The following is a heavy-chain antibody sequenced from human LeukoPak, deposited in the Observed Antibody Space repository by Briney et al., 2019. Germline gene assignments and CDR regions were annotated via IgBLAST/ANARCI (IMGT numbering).Heavy chain of an antibody. CDR1: GFTFSSYW. J-gene: IGHJ4*02. D-gene: IGHD6-13*01. Sequence: GGSLRLSCAASGFTFSSYWMHWVRQAPGKGLVWVSRINGDGSTKSYADSVRGRFTISRDNAANTLYLQMNSLRVEDSAVYHCARETAGGNAHWGQGTLVTVSS. V-gene: IGHV3-74*01. CDR3: ARETAGGNAH. CDR2: INGDGSTK.